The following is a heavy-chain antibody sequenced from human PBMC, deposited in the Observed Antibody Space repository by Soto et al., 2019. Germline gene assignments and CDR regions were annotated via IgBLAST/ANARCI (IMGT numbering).Heavy chain of an antibody. J-gene: IGHJ4*02. Sequence: QVQLLQSGAEVKKPGASVKVSCKASGYTFYSYDITWVRQAPGQGLEWMGTISAYNDNTNLPQTLQGRVTMTIDKSTGTAYMELKNLTSDDTAVYYCARARATVTTERALGYWGQGTLVTVSS. CDR3: ARARATVTTERALGY. CDR2: ISAYNDNT. V-gene: IGHV1-18*01. D-gene: IGHD4-17*01. CDR1: GYTFYSYD.